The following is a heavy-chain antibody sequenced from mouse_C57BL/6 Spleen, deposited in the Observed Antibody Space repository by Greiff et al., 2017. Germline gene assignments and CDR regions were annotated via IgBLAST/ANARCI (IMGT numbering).Heavy chain of an antibody. Sequence: VQLKGSGPELVKPGASVKISCKASGYAFSSSWMNWVKQRPGKGLEWIGRLYPGDGDTNYNGKFKGKATLTADQSSSTAYMQLSSLTSEASAVYFCARLVDYYGSSYVDYWGQGTTLTVSS. CDR2: LYPGDGDT. CDR3: ARLVDYYGSSYVDY. CDR1: GYAFSSSW. J-gene: IGHJ2*01. D-gene: IGHD1-1*01. V-gene: IGHV1-82*01.